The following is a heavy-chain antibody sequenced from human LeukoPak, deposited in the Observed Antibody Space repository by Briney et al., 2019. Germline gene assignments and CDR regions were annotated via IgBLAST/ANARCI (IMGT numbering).Heavy chain of an antibody. CDR1: GGSISSYY. V-gene: IGHV4-59*01. J-gene: IGHJ5*02. Sequence: SETLSLTCTVSGGSISSYYWSWIRQPPGKGLEWIGYIYYSGRTNYNPSLKSRVTISVDTSKNQFSLKLSSVTAADTAVYYCAREKTEDIVATIGWFDPWGQGTLVTVSS. CDR3: AREKTEDIVATIGWFDP. D-gene: IGHD5-12*01. CDR2: IYYSGRT.